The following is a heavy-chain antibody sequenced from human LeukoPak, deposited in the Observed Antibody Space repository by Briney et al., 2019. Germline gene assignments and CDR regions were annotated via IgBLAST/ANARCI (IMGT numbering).Heavy chain of an antibody. CDR2: LTPIFGTA. J-gene: IGHJ5*02. CDR1: GGTFSSYA. D-gene: IGHD3-10*01. Sequence: GASVKVSCKASGGTFSSYAISWVRQAPGQGLEWMGGLTPIFGTANYAQKFQGRVTMTRDTSISTAYMELSRLRSDDTAVYYCARAPVGEAPPIDPWGQGTLVTVSS. V-gene: IGHV1-69*05. CDR3: ARAPVGEAPPIDP.